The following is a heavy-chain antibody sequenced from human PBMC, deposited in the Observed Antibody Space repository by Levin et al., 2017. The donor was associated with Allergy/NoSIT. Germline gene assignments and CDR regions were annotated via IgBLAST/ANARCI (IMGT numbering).Heavy chain of an antibody. V-gene: IGHV3-7*03. CDR2: IKQDGSEK. CDR1: GFTSSAYW. D-gene: IGHD3-10*01. J-gene: IGHJ4*02. Sequence: SCAVSGFTSSAYWTTWVRQAPGKGLEWVANIKQDGSEKYYVDSVKGRFTISRDNAKNSLYLQMNSLRAEDTAVYYCARDRGSGSYDWGQGTLVTVSS. CDR3: ARDRGSGSYD.